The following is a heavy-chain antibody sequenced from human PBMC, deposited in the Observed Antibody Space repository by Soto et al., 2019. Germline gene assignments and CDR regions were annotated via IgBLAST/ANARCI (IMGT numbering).Heavy chain of an antibody. CDR1: GGSFSGYY. V-gene: IGHV4-34*01. J-gene: IGHJ3*02. CDR3: AHHSSVWYSHAFDI. CDR2: INHSGST. D-gene: IGHD6-19*01. Sequence: QVQLQQWGAGLLKPSETLSRTCAVYGGSFSGYYWSWIRQPPGKGLEWMGEINHSGSTNYNPSLKSLGSITVETSKNQFSLKLSSVTAADTAVYYCAHHSSVWYSHAFDIWGKGTMVTVSS.